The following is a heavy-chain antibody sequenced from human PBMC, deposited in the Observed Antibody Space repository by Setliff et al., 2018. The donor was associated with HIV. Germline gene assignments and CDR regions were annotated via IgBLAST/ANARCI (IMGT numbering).Heavy chain of an antibody. CDR1: GFTFSSYW. CDR2: IKQDGSET. V-gene: IGHV3-7*01. D-gene: IGHD3-22*01. J-gene: IGHJ2*01. Sequence: PGGSLRLSCAASGFTFSSYWMSWVRQAPGKGLEWVANIKQDGSETYYVDSVKGRFTISRDTSKNTLYLQMNSLRAEDTAVYYCAKDGDYYDSSGYIRRGYFDLWGRGTLVTVSS. CDR3: AKDGDYYDSSGYIRRGYFDL.